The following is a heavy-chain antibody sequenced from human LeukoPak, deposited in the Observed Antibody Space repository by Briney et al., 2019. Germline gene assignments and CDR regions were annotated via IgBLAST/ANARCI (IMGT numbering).Heavy chain of an antibody. J-gene: IGHJ4*02. CDR1: GFTFSSYA. CDR3: ASAGGDSRPHDY. V-gene: IGHV3-23*01. CDR2: ISGRTT. D-gene: IGHD4-23*01. Sequence: GGSLRLSCEASGFTFSSYAMSWVRQAPGKGPEWVSAISGRTTSYADAVKGRFTISRDNSKSTVSLQMNSLRAEDTAVYYCASAGGDSRPHDYWGQGTLVTVSS.